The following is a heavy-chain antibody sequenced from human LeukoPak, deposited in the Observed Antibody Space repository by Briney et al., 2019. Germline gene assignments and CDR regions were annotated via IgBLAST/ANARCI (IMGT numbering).Heavy chain of an antibody. CDR3: AKDFWFGH. V-gene: IGHV3-30*18. CDR2: ISYDGSNK. Sequence: GGSLRLSSAASGFTFSSYGMHWVRQAPGKGLEWVAVISYDGSNKYYADSVKGRFTISRDNSKNTLYLQMNSLRAEDTAVYYCAKDFWFGHWGQGTLVTVSS. J-gene: IGHJ5*02. CDR1: GFTFSSYG.